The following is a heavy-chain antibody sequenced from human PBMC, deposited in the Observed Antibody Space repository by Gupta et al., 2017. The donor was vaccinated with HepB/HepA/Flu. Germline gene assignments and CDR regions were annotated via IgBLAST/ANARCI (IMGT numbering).Heavy chain of an antibody. D-gene: IGHD5-18*01. Sequence: QVQLVQSGAEVKKPGASVKVSCQASSGYTFTTYTIHWLRQAPGQRLEWMGWFNAGNGNTWYSQKFQDRVTITSDSSASTAYMELSSLRSEDTAVYYCARLRVAGYSYGYGFDLWGQGTLVTVSS. CDR1: GYTFTTYT. CDR2: FNAGNGNT. CDR3: ARLRVAGYSYGYGFDL. V-gene: IGHV1-3*01. J-gene: IGHJ4*02.